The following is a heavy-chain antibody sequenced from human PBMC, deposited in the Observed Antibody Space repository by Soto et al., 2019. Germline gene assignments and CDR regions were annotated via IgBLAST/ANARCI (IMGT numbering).Heavy chain of an antibody. Sequence: QTLSLTCAISGDSVSSNSAAWNWIRQSPSRGLEWLGRTYYRSRWYNDYAVSVKSRMTVNPDTSRNQFSLQLNSVTPEDTAVYYCARGGFGVAVPNFDSWGQGTLLTVSS. V-gene: IGHV6-1*01. CDR1: GDSVSSNSAA. D-gene: IGHD6-19*01. CDR2: TYYRSRWYN. J-gene: IGHJ4*02. CDR3: ARGGFGVAVPNFDS.